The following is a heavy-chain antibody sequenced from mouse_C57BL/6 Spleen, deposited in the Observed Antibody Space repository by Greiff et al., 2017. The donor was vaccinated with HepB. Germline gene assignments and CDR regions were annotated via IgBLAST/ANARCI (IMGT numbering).Heavy chain of an antibody. J-gene: IGHJ4*01. CDR1: GFTFSSYT. CDR2: ISGGGGNT. V-gene: IGHV5-9*01. Sequence: EVMLVESGGGLVKPGGSLKLSCAASGFTFSSYTMSWVRQTPEKRLEWVATISGGGGNTYYPDSVKGRFTISRDNAKNTLYLQMSSLRSEDTALYYCARHAWDYYAMDYWGQGTSVTVSS. CDR3: ARHAWDYYAMDY.